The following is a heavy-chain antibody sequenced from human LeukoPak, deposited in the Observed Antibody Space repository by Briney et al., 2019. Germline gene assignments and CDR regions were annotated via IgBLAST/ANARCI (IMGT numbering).Heavy chain of an antibody. D-gene: IGHD3-22*01. V-gene: IGHV3-33*01. CDR2: IWYDGSNK. Sequence: QPGGSLRLSCAASGFTFSSYGMPWVRQAPGKGLEWVAVIWYDGSNKYYADSVKGRFTISRDNSKNTLYLQMNSLRAEDTAVYYCAREGLTYYYDSSGYNAFDIWGQGTMVTVSS. CDR1: GFTFSSYG. CDR3: AREGLTYYYDSSGYNAFDI. J-gene: IGHJ3*02.